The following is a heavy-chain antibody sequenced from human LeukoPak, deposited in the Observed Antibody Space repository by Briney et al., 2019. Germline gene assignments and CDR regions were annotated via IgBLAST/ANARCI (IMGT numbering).Heavy chain of an antibody. Sequence: SETLSLTCAVYGGSFSGYYWSWIRQPPGKGLEWIGEINHSGSTNYNPSLKSRVTISVDTSKNQFSLKLSSVTAADTAVYYCARVAGNVVVPAADYYYYYMDVWGKGTTVTVSS. J-gene: IGHJ6*03. D-gene: IGHD2-2*01. CDR3: ARVAGNVVVPAADYYYYYMDV. CDR2: INHSGST. V-gene: IGHV4-34*01. CDR1: GGSFSGYY.